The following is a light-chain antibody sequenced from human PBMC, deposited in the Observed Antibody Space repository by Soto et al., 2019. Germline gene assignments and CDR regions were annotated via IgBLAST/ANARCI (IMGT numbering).Light chain of an antibody. CDR1: SSDVGSYNL. J-gene: IGLJ3*02. Sequence: QSVLTQPASVSGSPGQSITISCTGTSSDVGSYNLVSWYQQHPGKAPKLIVYEVSNRPSGVSDRFSGSKSGDTASLTISGLQIEDEADYYCSAYTIISTLWVFGGGTKLTVL. CDR2: EVS. CDR3: SAYTIISTLWV. V-gene: IGLV2-14*02.